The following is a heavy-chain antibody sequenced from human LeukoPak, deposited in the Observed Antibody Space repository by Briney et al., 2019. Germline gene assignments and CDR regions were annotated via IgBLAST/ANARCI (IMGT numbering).Heavy chain of an antibody. D-gene: IGHD6-13*01. CDR3: ARDHRQQLGNWFDP. V-gene: IGHV3-11*04. J-gene: IGHJ5*02. CDR2: IGGSGSLI. CDR1: GFTFSDSY. Sequence: GGSLRLSCAASGFTFSDSYMSWIRQAPGKGVEWIAFIGGSGSLIYYEDSVKGRFTISRDNAKNSLYLQMTTLSAEDTAVYYCARDHRQQLGNWFDPWGQGTLVTVSS.